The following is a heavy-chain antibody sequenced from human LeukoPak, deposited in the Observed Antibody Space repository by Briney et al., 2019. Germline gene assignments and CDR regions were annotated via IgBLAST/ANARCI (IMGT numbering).Heavy chain of an antibody. V-gene: IGHV1-2*02. CDR2: INPNSGGT. Sequence: ASVKVSCKASGYTFTDYSMHWVRQAPGQGREWMGWINPNSGGTDYAQKFQGRVTMTRVTSISTAYLEVTRLTSDDTAVYFCVRDMIAAAGAGGWGQGTLVTVSS. CDR3: VRDMIAAAGAGG. D-gene: IGHD6-13*01. J-gene: IGHJ4*02. CDR1: GYTFTDYS.